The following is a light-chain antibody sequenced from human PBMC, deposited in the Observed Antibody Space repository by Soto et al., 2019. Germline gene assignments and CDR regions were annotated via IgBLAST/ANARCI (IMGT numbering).Light chain of an antibody. CDR1: QSVNSN. Sequence: EIVMTQSPATLSVSPGERGTLSCRASQSVNSNLAWYQQKPGQAPRLLIYGASTRATGIPARFSGSGSGTAFTLTISSLQSEDLAIYYCQQYNNWPRTFGQGTKVEVK. CDR2: GAS. J-gene: IGKJ1*01. CDR3: QQYNNWPRT. V-gene: IGKV3-15*01.